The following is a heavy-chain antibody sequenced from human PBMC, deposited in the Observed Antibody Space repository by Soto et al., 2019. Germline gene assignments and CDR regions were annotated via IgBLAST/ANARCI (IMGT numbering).Heavy chain of an antibody. Sequence: GGSLRLSCAASGFTFSSYSMNWVRQAPGKGLEWVSYISSSSSTIYYADSVKGRFTISRDNAKNSLYLQMNSLRDEDTAVYYCAGGFSGYDPLYYFGMDVWGQGTTVTVYS. CDR1: GFTFSSYS. V-gene: IGHV3-48*02. J-gene: IGHJ6*02. CDR3: AGGFSGYDPLYYFGMDV. D-gene: IGHD5-12*01. CDR2: ISSSSSTI.